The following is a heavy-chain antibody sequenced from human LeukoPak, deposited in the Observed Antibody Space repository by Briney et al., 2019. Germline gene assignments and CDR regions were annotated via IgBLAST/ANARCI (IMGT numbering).Heavy chain of an antibody. J-gene: IGHJ4*02. D-gene: IGHD6-19*01. CDR1: GFTFSSYS. Sequence: GGSLRLSCAASGFTFSSYSMNWVRQAPGQGLEGVSSISSSSSYIYYADSVKGRFTISRDNAKNSLYPQMNSLRAEDTAVYYCARAGGDSSGWYGYWGQGTLVTVSS. CDR3: ARAGGDSSGWYGY. CDR2: ISSSSSYI. V-gene: IGHV3-21*01.